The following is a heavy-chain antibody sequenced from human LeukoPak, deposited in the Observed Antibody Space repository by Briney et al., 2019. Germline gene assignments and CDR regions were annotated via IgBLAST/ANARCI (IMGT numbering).Heavy chain of an antibody. Sequence: GGSLRLSCAASGFTFSSYGMHWVRQAPGKGLEWVAVIWYDGSNKYYADSVKGRFTISRDNSKNTLYLQMNSLRAEDTAVYYCARSGRYWSSTSCYDDAFDIWGQGTMVSVSS. J-gene: IGHJ3*02. V-gene: IGHV3-33*01. CDR3: ARSGRYWSSTSCYDDAFDI. CDR2: IWYDGSNK. D-gene: IGHD2-2*01. CDR1: GFTFSSYG.